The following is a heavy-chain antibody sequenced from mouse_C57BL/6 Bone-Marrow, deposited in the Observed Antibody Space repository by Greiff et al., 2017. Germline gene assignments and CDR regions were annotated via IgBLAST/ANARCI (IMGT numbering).Heavy chain of an antibody. CDR2: LSSGGDYI. J-gene: IGHJ1*03. D-gene: IGHD2-12*01. Sequence: EVMLVESGEGLVKPGGSLKLSCAASGFTFSSYAMSWVRQTPEKRLEWVAYLSSGGDYIYYADTVKGRFTISRDNARNTLYLQMSSLKSEDTAMYYCTRETTGGYFDVWGTGTTVTVSS. CDR1: GFTFSSYA. CDR3: TRETTGGYFDV. V-gene: IGHV5-9-1*02.